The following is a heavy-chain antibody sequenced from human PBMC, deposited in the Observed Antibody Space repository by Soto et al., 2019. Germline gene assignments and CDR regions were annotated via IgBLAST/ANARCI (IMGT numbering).Heavy chain of an antibody. V-gene: IGHV4-34*01. CDR2: INHSGST. CDR1: GGSFSGYY. J-gene: IGHJ4*02. Sequence: SETLSLTCAVYGGSFSGYYWSWIRQPPGKGLEWIGEINHSGSTNYNPSLKSRVTISVDTSKNQFSLKLSSVTAADTAVYYCARLSIAAGTTDFDYWGQGTLVTVSS. D-gene: IGHD6-6*01. CDR3: ARLSIAAGTTDFDY.